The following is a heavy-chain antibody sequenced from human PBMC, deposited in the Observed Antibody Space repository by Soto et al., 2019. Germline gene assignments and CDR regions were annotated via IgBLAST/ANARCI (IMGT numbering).Heavy chain of an antibody. CDR3: ASTYSGYYFDY. J-gene: IGHJ4*02. CDR1: AGSIKSFY. CDR2: ISDSGST. V-gene: IGHV4-59*08. D-gene: IGHD5-12*01. Sequence: SETLSLTCTVSAGSIKSFYWSWIRQPPGKGLEWIGYISDSGSTNYNPSLRSRVTISLDTSRNQFSLKLSSVTAADTAVYYCASTYSGYYFDYWGQRTLVTVSS.